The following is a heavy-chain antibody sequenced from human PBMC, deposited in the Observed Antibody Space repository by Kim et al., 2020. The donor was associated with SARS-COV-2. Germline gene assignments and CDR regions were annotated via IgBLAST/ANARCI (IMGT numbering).Heavy chain of an antibody. Sequence: ASVKVSCKTSGYIFTNYYIHWVRQAPGQGLGWMGIINPSGGSTTYAQSFQGRVTMTRDTSTNTVYMDLNSLSSEDTAVYYCARGLIKATPGTGFWGQGTLVTVSS. D-gene: IGHD6-13*01. CDR1: GYIFTNYY. CDR2: INPSGGST. V-gene: IGHV1-46*01. CDR3: ARGLIKATPGTGF. J-gene: IGHJ4*02.